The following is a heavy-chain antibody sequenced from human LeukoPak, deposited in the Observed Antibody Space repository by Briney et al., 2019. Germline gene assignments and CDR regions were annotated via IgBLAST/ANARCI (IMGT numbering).Heavy chain of an antibody. CDR1: GFTVSSNY. Sequence: GGSLRLSCAASGFTVSSNYMSWVRQAPGKGLEWVSVIYSGGSTYYADSVKGRFTISRDNSKNTLYLQMNSLRAEDTAVYYCARLAAAGIYYYNGMDVWGQGTTVTVSS. CDR3: ARLAAAGIYYYNGMDV. V-gene: IGHV3-53*01. J-gene: IGHJ6*02. D-gene: IGHD6-13*01. CDR2: IYSGGST.